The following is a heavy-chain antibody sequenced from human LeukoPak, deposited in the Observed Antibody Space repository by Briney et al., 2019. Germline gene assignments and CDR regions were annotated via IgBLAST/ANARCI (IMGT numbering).Heavy chain of an antibody. J-gene: IGHJ3*02. CDR1: GGTFSSYA. D-gene: IGHD4-23*01. V-gene: IGHV1-69*05. CDR3: AREMAANLWGTGGNPLAFDI. Sequence: ASVKVSCKASGGTFSSYAISWVRQAPGQGLEWMGGIIPIFGTANYAQKFQGRVTITTDESTSTAYMELSSLRSEDTAVYYCAREMAANLWGTGGNPLAFDIWGQGTMVTVSS. CDR2: IIPIFGTA.